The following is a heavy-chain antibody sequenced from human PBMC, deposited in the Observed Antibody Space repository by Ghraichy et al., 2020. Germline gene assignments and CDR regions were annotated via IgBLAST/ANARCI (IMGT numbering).Heavy chain of an antibody. Sequence: VSAISGSVGSTYYADSVKGRFTISRDNSKNTLYLQMNSLRAEDTAVYYCAKDREGTSGLWYMSRAISYGMDVWGQG. CDR3: AKDREGTSGLWYMSRAISYGMDV. D-gene: IGHD2-2*01. J-gene: IGHJ6*02. V-gene: IGHV3-23*01. CDR2: ISGSVGST.